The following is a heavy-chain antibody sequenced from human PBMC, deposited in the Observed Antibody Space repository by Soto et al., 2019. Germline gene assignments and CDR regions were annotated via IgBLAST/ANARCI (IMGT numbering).Heavy chain of an antibody. J-gene: IGHJ3*02. CDR2: ISSSSSTI. V-gene: IGHV3-48*01. CDR1: GFTFSSYS. CDR3: ARDLNYDILTGYAFDI. Sequence: WGSLRLSCAASGFTFSSYSMNWVRQAPGKGLEWVSYISSSSSTIYYADSVKGRFTISRDNAKNSLYLQMNSLRAEDTAVYYCARDLNYDILTGYAFDIWGQGTMVTVSS. D-gene: IGHD3-9*01.